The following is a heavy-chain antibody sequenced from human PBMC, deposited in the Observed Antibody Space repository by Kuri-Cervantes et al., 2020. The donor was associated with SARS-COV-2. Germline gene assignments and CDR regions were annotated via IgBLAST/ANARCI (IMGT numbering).Heavy chain of an antibody. Sequence: GGSLRLSCAASGFTFNSYSMNWVRQAPGKGLEWVSSISSSNSYINYADSVKGRFTISRDNAKNSLYLQMDGLRVEDTAVYYCARWPLPGGFDYWGQGTLVTVSS. CDR1: GFTFNSYS. V-gene: IGHV3-21*01. CDR2: ISSSNSYI. CDR3: ARWPLPGGFDY. J-gene: IGHJ4*02. D-gene: IGHD3-10*01.